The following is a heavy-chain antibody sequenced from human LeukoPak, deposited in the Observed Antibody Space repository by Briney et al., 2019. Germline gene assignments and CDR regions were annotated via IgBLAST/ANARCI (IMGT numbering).Heavy chain of an antibody. J-gene: IGHJ4*02. CDR3: ASPAVLTTVNPWY. V-gene: IGHV3-21*01. Sequence: PGGSLRLSCAASGFTFSSYSMNWVRQAPGKGLEWVSSISSSSSYIYYADSVRGRFTISRDNAKNSLYLQMNSLRAEDTAVYYCASPAVLTTVNPWYWGQGTLVTVSS. CDR2: ISSSSSYI. D-gene: IGHD4-11*01. CDR1: GFTFSSYS.